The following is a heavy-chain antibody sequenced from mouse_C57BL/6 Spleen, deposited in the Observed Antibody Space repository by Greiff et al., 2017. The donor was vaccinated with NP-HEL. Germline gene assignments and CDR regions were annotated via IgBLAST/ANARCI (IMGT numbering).Heavy chain of an antibody. CDR2: IDPEDGEP. CDR1: GFNIKDTY. Sequence: VQLQQSGAELVKPGASVKLSCTASGFNIKDTYMHWVKQRPEQGLEWIGRIDPEDGEPKYAPKFQGKAPITADTSSNTAYLQLSSLTSEDTAVYYCASITTVPSWFAYWGQGTLVTVSA. V-gene: IGHV14-2*01. J-gene: IGHJ3*01. CDR3: ASITTVPSWFAY. D-gene: IGHD1-1*01.